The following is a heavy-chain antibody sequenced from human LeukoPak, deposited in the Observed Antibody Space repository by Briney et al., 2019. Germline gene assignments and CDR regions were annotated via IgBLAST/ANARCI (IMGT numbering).Heavy chain of an antibody. D-gene: IGHD3-22*01. V-gene: IGHV3-23*01. CDR3: ARMVYYYDSSGYNYYFHN. J-gene: IGHJ4*02. CDR2: IGGSGVPT. CDR1: GFTFSIYA. Sequence: QSGGSLRLSCAASGFTFSIYAMTWVRQAPGKGLEWVSAIGGSGVPTYYADSVKGRFTISRDNSKNTLSLQMNGLRAEDTAVYYCARMVYYYDSSGYNYYFHNWGQGTLVTVSS.